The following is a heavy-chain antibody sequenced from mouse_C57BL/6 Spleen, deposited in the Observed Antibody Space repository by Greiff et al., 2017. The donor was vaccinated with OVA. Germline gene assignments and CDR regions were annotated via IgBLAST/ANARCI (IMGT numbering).Heavy chain of an antibody. J-gene: IGHJ4*01. CDR3: ARSGYYGSSSYAMDY. D-gene: IGHD1-1*01. Sequence: EVQLQQSGPGLVKPSQSLSLTCSVTGYSITSGYYWNWIRQFPGNKLEWMGYISYDGSNNYNPSLKIRISITRDTSKNQFFLKLNSVTTEDTATYYCARSGYYGSSSYAMDYWGQGTSVTVSS. CDR2: ISYDGSN. V-gene: IGHV3-6*01. CDR1: GYSITSGYY.